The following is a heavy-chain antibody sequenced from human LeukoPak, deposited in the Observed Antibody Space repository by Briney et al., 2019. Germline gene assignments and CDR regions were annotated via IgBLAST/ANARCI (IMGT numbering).Heavy chain of an antibody. J-gene: IGHJ4*02. CDR3: ARLNYGSGSYDY. CDR1: GFTFSSYE. CDR2: ISSSGSTI. V-gene: IGHV3-48*03. D-gene: IGHD3-10*01. Sequence: PGGSLRLSCAASGFTFSSYEMNWVRQAPGKGLEWVSYISSSGSTIYYADSVKGRFTISRANAKNSLYLQMNSLRAEDTAVYYCARLNYGSGSYDYWGQGTLVTVSS.